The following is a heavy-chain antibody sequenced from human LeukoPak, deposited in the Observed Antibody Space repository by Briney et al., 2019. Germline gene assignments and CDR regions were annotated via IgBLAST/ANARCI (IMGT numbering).Heavy chain of an antibody. CDR1: GGSISRYY. CDR2: IYTSGST. Sequence: SETLSLTCTVSGGSISRYYWSWIRQPAGKGLEWIGRIYTSGSTNYNPSLKSRVTMSVDTSKNQFSLKLSSVTAADTAVYYCARDIAYCGGDCYDPTGFDPWGQGTLVTVSS. V-gene: IGHV4-4*07. J-gene: IGHJ5*02. D-gene: IGHD2-21*02. CDR3: ARDIAYCGGDCYDPTGFDP.